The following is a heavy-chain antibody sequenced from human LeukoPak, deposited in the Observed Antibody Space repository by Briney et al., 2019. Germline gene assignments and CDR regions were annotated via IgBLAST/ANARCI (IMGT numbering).Heavy chain of an antibody. CDR3: ARGRREPRYYYYYYYMDV. CDR1: GYTFTNYD. Sequence: ASVKVSCKASGYTFTNYDINWVRQATGQGLEWMGWMNPNSGNTDYAQKFQGRVTMTRNTSISTAYMELSSLRSEDTAVYYCARGRREPRYYYYYYYMDVWGKGTTVTVSS. D-gene: IGHD1-14*01. CDR2: MNPNSGNT. V-gene: IGHV1-8*01. J-gene: IGHJ6*03.